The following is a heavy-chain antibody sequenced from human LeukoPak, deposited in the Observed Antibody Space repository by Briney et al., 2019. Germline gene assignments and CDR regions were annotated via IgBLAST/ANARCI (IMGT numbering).Heavy chain of an antibody. Sequence: GGSLRLSCAASEFTFSDYYMTWIRQAPGKGLEWVSYISSSGNTKFYADSAKGRFTISRDNAKNSLYLQMDSLGPEDTAVYYCARDPYSGNYGNDYYYYMDVWGKGTTVTISS. CDR2: ISSSGNTK. J-gene: IGHJ6*03. CDR1: EFTFSDYY. CDR3: ARDPYSGNYGNDYYYYMDV. D-gene: IGHD1-26*01. V-gene: IGHV3-11*04.